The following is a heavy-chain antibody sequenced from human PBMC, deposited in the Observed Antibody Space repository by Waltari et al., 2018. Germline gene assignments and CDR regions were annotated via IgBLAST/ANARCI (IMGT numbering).Heavy chain of an antibody. J-gene: IGHJ6*02. CDR2: IYYSGST. CDR3: ARAGHSSGWYSRPLLYSYGMDV. Sequence: QVQLQESGPGLVKPSETLSLTCTVSGGSISSYSWTWLRQPPRKGLEWIGYIYYSGSTNYNPSLKSRVTISVDTSKNQFSLKLSSVTAADTAVYYCARAGHSSGWYSRPLLYSYGMDVWGQGTTVTVSS. CDR1: GGSISSYS. D-gene: IGHD6-19*01. V-gene: IGHV4-59*01.